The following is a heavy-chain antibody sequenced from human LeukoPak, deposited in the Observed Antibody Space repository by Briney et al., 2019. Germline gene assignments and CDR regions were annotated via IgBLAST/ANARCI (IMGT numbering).Heavy chain of an antibody. Sequence: SETLSLTCTISGGSFSTHYWSWIRQAPGKGLEWIGYIYFTGSTNYNPSLKSRVTISVDTSKNQFSLKLSSVTAADTAVYYCATQHHDYFDYWGQGTLVTVSS. CDR3: ATQHHDYFDY. CDR1: GGSFSTHY. V-gene: IGHV4-59*08. D-gene: IGHD1-14*01. CDR2: IYFTGST. J-gene: IGHJ4*02.